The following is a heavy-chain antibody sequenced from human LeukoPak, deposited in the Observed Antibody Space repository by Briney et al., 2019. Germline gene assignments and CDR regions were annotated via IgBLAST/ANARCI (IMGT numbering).Heavy chain of an antibody. J-gene: IGHJ2*01. Sequence: ASVKVSCKASGYTFTGYYMHWVRQAPGQGLEWMGRINPNSGGTNYAQKFQGRVNMTRDTSISTAYMALSRLRSDDTAVYYCARADIAVAGGNWYFDLWGRGTLVTVSS. CDR1: GYTFTGYY. V-gene: IGHV1-2*06. CDR3: ARADIAVAGGNWYFDL. D-gene: IGHD6-19*01. CDR2: INPNSGGT.